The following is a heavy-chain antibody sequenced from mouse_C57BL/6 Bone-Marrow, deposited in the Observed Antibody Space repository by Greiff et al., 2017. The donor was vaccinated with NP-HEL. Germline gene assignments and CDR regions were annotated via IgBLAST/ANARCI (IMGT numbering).Heavy chain of an antibody. J-gene: IGHJ2*01. CDR2: ISSGGSYT. CDR1: GFTFSSYG. Sequence: EVQVVESGGDLVKPGGSLKLSCAASGFTFSSYGMSWVRQTPDKRLEWVATISSGGSYTYYPDSVKGRFTISRDNAKNTLYLQMSSLKSEDTAMYYCARHYAPYYGSSYGDYWGQGTTLTVSS. D-gene: IGHD1-1*01. CDR3: ARHYAPYYGSSYGDY. V-gene: IGHV5-6*01.